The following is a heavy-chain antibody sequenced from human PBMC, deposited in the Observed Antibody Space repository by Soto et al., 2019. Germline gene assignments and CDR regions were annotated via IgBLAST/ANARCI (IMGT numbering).Heavy chain of an antibody. V-gene: IGHV4-31*03. CDR1: GGSINSASYH. CDR2: IFYTGST. J-gene: IGHJ4*02. CDR3: ARLDYGDSAFDS. Sequence: LSLTCSVSGGSINSASYHWSWLRQHPGKGLEFIGYIFYTGSTYYNPSLETRLTISVDTSKNHVSLRLNAVTAADTAVYYCARLDYGDSAFDSWGRGILVTVSS. D-gene: IGHD4-17*01.